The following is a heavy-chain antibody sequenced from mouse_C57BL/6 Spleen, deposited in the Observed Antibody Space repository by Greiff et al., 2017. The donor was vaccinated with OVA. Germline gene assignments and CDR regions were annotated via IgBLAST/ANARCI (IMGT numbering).Heavy chain of an antibody. J-gene: IGHJ2*01. CDR2: INPNNGGT. Sequence: EVQLQQSGPELVKPGASVKISCKASGYTFTDYYMNWVKQSHGKSLEWIGDINPNNGGTSYNQKFKGKATLTVDKSSSTAYMELRSLTSEDSAVYYCAKEGHDYDFDYWGQGTTLTVSS. CDR1: GYTFTDYY. V-gene: IGHV1-26*01. CDR3: AKEGHDYDFDY. D-gene: IGHD2-4*01.